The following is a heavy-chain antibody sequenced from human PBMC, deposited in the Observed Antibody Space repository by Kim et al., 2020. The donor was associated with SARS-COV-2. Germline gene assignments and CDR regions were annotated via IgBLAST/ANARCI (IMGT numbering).Heavy chain of an antibody. Sequence: GESLKISCEGSGYSFTTYWISWVLQMPGKGLEWMGHIDPTDSYTRYAPSFQGHVTISVDESINTVYLQWSSLEASDSAMYYCVRLGAAAGSPWGQGTLVTVSS. J-gene: IGHJ5*02. CDR1: GYSFTTYW. V-gene: IGHV5-10-1*01. D-gene: IGHD6-13*01. CDR3: VRLGAAAGSP. CDR2: IDPTDSYT.